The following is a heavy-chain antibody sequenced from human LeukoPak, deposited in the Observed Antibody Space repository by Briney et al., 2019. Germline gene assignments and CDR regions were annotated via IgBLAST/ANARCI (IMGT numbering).Heavy chain of an antibody. V-gene: IGHV3-23*01. CDR2: ISGSGGST. D-gene: IGHD3-9*01. Sequence: GGSLRLSCAASGCTFSSYAMSWVRQAPGKGLEWVSAISGSGGSTYYADSVKGRFTISRDNSKNTLYLQMNSLRAEDTAVYYCASARVDYDILTGSVGYNWFDPWGQGTLVTVSS. J-gene: IGHJ5*02. CDR1: GCTFSSYA. CDR3: ASARVDYDILTGSVGYNWFDP.